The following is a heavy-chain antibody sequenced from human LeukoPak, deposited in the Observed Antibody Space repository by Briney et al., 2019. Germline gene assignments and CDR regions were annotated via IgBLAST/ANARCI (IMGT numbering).Heavy chain of an antibody. V-gene: IGHV3-30*02. D-gene: IGHD1-1*01. CDR3: AKDTNWSFHD. CDR1: GFTFSSYG. Sequence: GGSLRLSCAASGFTFSSYGMHRVRQAPGKGLEWVAFIRYDGSKKYYGDSVKGRFTVSRDNSKNTLNLQMDSLRAEDTAVYYCAKDTNWSFHDWGQGTLVTVS. J-gene: IGHJ4*02. CDR2: IRYDGSKK.